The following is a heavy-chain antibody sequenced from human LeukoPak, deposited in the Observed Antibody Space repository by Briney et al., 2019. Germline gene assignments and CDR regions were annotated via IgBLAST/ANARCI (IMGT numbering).Heavy chain of an antibody. J-gene: IGHJ3*01. V-gene: IGHV1-18*01. CDR1: GYSFDAYG. CDR2: ISTYNGDT. D-gene: IGHD2-2*01. Sequence: ASVKVSCKASGYSFDAYGISCVRQAPGQGLEWLGWISTYNGDTNYAQNLQGRVSMTTDTSTSTVSMELRSLRSDDTAVYYCARGCVHCSYTSRGGDSFNVWGQGTKVTVSS. CDR3: ARGCVHCSYTSRGGDSFNV.